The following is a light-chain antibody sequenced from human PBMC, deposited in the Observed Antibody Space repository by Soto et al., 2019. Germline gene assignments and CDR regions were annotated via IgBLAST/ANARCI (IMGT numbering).Light chain of an antibody. J-gene: IGLJ1*01. Sequence: SYELTQPPSVSVAPGQTARITCGGNNIGSKSVNWYQQKPGQAPVLVVYDDSDRPSGIPERFSGSNSGNTATLTISRVEAGDEDDYYCQVWDSSSDHYVFGTGTKVTVL. CDR3: QVWDSSSDHYV. CDR2: DDS. CDR1: NIGSKS. V-gene: IGLV3-21*02.